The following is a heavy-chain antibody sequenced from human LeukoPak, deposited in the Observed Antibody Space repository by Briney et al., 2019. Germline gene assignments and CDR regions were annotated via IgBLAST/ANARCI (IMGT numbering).Heavy chain of an antibody. CDR3: ARQVMTTVVTPVFFDY. V-gene: IGHV4-59*08. Sequence: PSETLSLTCTVSGGSISSYYWSWLRQPPGKGLEGIGYIYYSGSTNYNPSLKSRVTISVDTSKNQFSLKLSSVTAADTAVYYCARQVMTTVVTPVFFDYWGQGTLVTVSS. CDR2: IYYSGST. CDR1: GGSISSYY. J-gene: IGHJ4*02. D-gene: IGHD4-23*01.